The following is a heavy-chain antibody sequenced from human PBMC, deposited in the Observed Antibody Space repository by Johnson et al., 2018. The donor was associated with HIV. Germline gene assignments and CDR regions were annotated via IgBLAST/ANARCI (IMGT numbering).Heavy chain of an antibody. V-gene: IGHV3-13*01. CDR3: AREPDYGDYAHAFDI. CDR1: GFTFSSYD. J-gene: IGHJ3*02. CDR2: IGTAGDT. D-gene: IGHD4-17*01. Sequence: VQLVESGGGVVRPGGSLRLSCAASGFTFSSYDMHWVRQATGKGLEWVSAIGTAGDTYSPGSVKGRFTISRDNSKNTLYLQMNSLRAEDTAVYYCAREPDYGDYAHAFDIWGQGTMVTVSS.